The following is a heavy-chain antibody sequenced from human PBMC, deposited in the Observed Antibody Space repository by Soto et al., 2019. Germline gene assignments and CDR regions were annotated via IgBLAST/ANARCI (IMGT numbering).Heavy chain of an antibody. CDR1: GFTFSSYA. Sequence: GGSLRLSCAASGFTFSSYAMYWVRQAPGKGLEWVALISYDGSNKYYADSVKGRFTISRDNSKNTLYLQMNSLRAEDTAAYYCARDRVLRQQLVHNWFDPWGQGTLVTVSS. D-gene: IGHD6-6*01. CDR2: ISYDGSNK. V-gene: IGHV3-30-3*01. CDR3: ARDRVLRQQLVHNWFDP. J-gene: IGHJ5*02.